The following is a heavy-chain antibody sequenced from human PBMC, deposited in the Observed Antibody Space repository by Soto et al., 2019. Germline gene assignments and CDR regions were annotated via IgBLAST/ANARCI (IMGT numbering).Heavy chain of an antibody. CDR2: IYYNSDRM. CDR1: GFXSIDYA. D-gene: IGHD3-16*01. V-gene: IGHV3-9*02. CDR3: VKRVPLGGADF. J-gene: IGHJ4*02. Sequence: SLXLSCAASGFXSIDYAMHWVRQTPGKGLEWVSGIYYNSDRMDYGDSVKGGFATSRANAKNSLYLQMNRLRPEARAVNHCVKRVPLGGADFWGPGSLVTVSP.